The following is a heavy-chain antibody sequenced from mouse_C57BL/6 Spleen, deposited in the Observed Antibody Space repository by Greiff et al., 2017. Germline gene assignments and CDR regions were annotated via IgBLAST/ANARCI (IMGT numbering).Heavy chain of an antibody. CDR2: INPSTGGT. J-gene: IGHJ3*01. CDR1: GYSFTGYY. Sequence: EVKLQESGPELVKPGASVKISCKASGYSFTGYYMNWVKQSPEKSLEWIGEINPSTGGTTYNQKFKAKATLTVDKSSSTAYMQLKSLTSEDSAVYYCARSWAYWGQGTLVTVSA. V-gene: IGHV1-42*01. CDR3: ARSWAY.